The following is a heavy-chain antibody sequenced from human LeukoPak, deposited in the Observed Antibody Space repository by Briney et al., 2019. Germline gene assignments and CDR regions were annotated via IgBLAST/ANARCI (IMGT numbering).Heavy chain of an antibody. CDR1: GFTFSSYA. V-gene: IGHV3-23*01. Sequence: GGSLRLSCAASGFTFSSYAMSWVRQAPGKGLEWVSAISGSGGSTYYADSVKGRFTISRDNSKNTLYLQMNSLRAEDTAVYYCAKERGYSRYGDKNYYYYGMDVWGQGTTVTVSS. CDR3: AKERGYSRYGDKNYYYYGMDV. D-gene: IGHD5-12*01. J-gene: IGHJ6*02. CDR2: ISGSGGST.